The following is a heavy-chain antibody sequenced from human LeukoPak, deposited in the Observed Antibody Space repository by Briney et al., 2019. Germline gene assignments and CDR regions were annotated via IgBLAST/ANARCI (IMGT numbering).Heavy chain of an antibody. D-gene: IGHD4-11*01. CDR1: GGSISSYY. Sequence: SETLSLTCTVSGGSISSYYWSWIRQPAGKGLEWIGRIYTSGSTNYNPSLKSRVTMSVDTSKNQFSLKLSSVTAADTAVYYCARNARLQSYYYYGMDVWGQGTTVTVSS. J-gene: IGHJ6*02. CDR2: IYTSGST. V-gene: IGHV4-4*07. CDR3: ARNARLQSYYYYGMDV.